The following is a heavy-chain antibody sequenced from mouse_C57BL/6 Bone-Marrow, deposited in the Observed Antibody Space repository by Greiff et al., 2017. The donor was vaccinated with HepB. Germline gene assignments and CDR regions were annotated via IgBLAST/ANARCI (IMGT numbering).Heavy chain of an antibody. CDR3: ARRVSNYYGSSYKGYYAMDY. CDR2: IYWDDDK. CDR1: GFSLSTSGMG. Sequence: QVTLKVSGPGILQSSQTLSLTCSFSGFSLSTSGMGVSWIRQPSGKGLEWLAHIYWDDDKRYNPSLKSRLTISKDTSRNQVFLKITSVDTADTATYYCARRVSNYYGSSYKGYYAMDYWGQGTSVTVSS. J-gene: IGHJ4*01. D-gene: IGHD1-1*01. V-gene: IGHV8-12*01.